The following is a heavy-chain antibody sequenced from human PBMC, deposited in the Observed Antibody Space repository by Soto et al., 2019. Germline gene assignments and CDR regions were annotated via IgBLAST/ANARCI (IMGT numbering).Heavy chain of an antibody. CDR1: GGSISSSSYY. V-gene: IGHV4-39*01. Sequence: SETLSLTCTVSGGSISSSSYYWGWIRQPPGKGLEWIGGIYYSGSTYYNPSLKSRVTISVDTSKNQFSLKLSSVTAADTAVYYCARRQPPAIVEYNWFDPWGQGTLVTVSS. D-gene: IGHD1-26*01. J-gene: IGHJ5*02. CDR2: IYYSGST. CDR3: ARRQPPAIVEYNWFDP.